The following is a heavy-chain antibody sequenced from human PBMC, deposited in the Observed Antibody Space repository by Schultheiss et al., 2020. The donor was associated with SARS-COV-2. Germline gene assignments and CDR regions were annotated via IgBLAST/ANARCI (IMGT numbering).Heavy chain of an antibody. CDR1: GFTFSSYA. CDR2: ISSNGGST. Sequence: GGSLRLSCAASGFTFSSYAMHWVRQAPGKGLEYVSAISSNGGSTFYADSVKGRFTISRDNSKNTLYLQMNSLRAEDTAVYYCAAYESPGTNFQHWGQGTLVTVSS. D-gene: IGHD1-1*01. V-gene: IGHV3-64*04. CDR3: AAYESPGTNFQH. J-gene: IGHJ1*01.